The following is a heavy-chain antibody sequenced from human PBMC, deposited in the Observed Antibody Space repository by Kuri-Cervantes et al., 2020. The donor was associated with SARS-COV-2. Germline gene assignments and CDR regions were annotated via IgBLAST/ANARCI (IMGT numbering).Heavy chain of an antibody. J-gene: IGHJ4*02. Sequence: GGSLRLSCAASGFTFSSYAMSWVRQAPGKGLEWVSAISGSGGSTYYADSVKGRFTISRDNSKNTLYLQMNSLRAEDTAVYYRAKEGFFYGSGRHFDYWGQGALVTVSS. CDR3: AKEGFFYGSGRHFDY. CDR2: ISGSGGST. V-gene: IGHV3-23*01. CDR1: GFTFSSYA. D-gene: IGHD3-10*01.